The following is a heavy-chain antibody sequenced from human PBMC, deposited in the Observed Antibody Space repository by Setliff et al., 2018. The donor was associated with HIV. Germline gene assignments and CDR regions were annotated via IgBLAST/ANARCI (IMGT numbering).Heavy chain of an antibody. D-gene: IGHD6-19*01. CDR3: AKDYSSGWFDY. Sequence: ASVKVSCKASGYTFSDYYMHWVRQAPGQGLEWMGWINTNTGNPTYAQGFTGRFVFSLDTSVSTAYLQISSLKAEDTAVYYCAKDYSSGWFDYWGQGTLVTVSS. J-gene: IGHJ4*02. V-gene: IGHV7-4-1*02. CDR1: GYTFSDYY. CDR2: INTNTGNP.